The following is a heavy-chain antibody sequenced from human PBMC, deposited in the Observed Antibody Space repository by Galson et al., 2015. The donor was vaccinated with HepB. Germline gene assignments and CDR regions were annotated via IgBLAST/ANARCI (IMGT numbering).Heavy chain of an antibody. CDR1: GFTFTSYW. D-gene: IGHD4-17*01. CDR2: IKQDGSEK. J-gene: IGHJ3*02. CDR3: ARGPTTVTTLGAFDI. Sequence: SLRLSCAASGFTFTSYWMSWVRQAPGKGLEWVANIKQDGSEKYYVDSVRGRFTISRDNAKKSLYLQMNSLRAEDTAVYYCARGPTTVTTLGAFDIWGQGTMVTVSS. V-gene: IGHV3-7*03.